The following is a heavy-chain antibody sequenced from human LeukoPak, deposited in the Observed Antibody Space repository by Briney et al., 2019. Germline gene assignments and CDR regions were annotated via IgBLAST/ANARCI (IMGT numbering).Heavy chain of an antibody. CDR3: ARRLRIEGGTRRGDALDM. V-gene: IGHV4-59*02. D-gene: IGHD1-26*01. J-gene: IGHJ3*02. Sequence: SETLSLTCAVSGGSVSGFYWSWIRQPPGKGLEWIGYIHYSGTTNCNPSLKSRVTISVDTSKNQFSLKLSSVTAADTAVYYCARRLRIEGGTRRGDALDMWGQGTMVTVSS. CDR2: IHYSGTT. CDR1: GGSVSGFY.